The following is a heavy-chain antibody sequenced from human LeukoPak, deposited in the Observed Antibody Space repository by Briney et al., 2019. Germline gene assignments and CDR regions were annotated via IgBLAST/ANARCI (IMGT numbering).Heavy chain of an antibody. V-gene: IGHV4-38-2*01. CDR1: GYSISSGYY. J-gene: IGHJ3*02. Sequence: SETLSLTCAVSGYSISSGYYWGWIRQPPGKGLEWIRTIYHSGSSSYNPSLKSRVTISVDTSKNQFSLKLSSVTAADTAVYYCARVGYCSSTSCSDGAFDIWGQGTMVTVSS. CDR3: ARVGYCSSTSCSDGAFDI. D-gene: IGHD2-2*01. CDR2: IYHSGSS.